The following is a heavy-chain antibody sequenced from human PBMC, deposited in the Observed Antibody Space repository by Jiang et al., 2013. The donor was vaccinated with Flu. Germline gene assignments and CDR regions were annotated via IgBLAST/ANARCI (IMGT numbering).Heavy chain of an antibody. Sequence: VRLSCAASGFTFSNYYMNWVRQAPGKGLEWVSYIDSGSSDXNYADSVRGRFTISRDNAKNSLYLQLTSLRADDTAVYYCARDVTGVRGLGHWGQGTLVTVSS. V-gene: IGHV3-11*06. CDR1: GFTFSNYY. CDR2: IDSGSSDX. D-gene: IGHD3-10*01. J-gene: IGHJ5*02. CDR3: ARDVTGVRGLGH.